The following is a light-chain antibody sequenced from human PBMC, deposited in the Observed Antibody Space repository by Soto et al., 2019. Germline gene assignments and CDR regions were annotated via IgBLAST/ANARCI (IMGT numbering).Light chain of an antibody. J-gene: IGKJ5*01. Sequence: ESVLTQSRTTLSLSPGQRPTLCCRASQSVSSYLAWYQQKPGQAPRVLIYDASNRATGIPARFSGSASGTDFTLTISSLEPEDFAVYYCQQRSNWATFGQGTRLEI. CDR3: QQRSNWAT. CDR2: DAS. V-gene: IGKV3-11*01. CDR1: QSVSSY.